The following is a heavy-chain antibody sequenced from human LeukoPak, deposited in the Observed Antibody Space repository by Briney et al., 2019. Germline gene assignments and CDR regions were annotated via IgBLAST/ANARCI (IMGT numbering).Heavy chain of an antibody. V-gene: IGHV3-23*01. CDR2: ISGSGGTT. Sequence: GGSLRLSCAASGFTFSTYAMSWVRQAPGKGLERVSGISGSGGTTFYADSVKGRLTISRDNSKNTLFLQMSSLTAEDTALYYCAKSRVSTSGSCDYWGQGTLVTVSS. J-gene: IGHJ4*02. CDR1: GFTFSTYA. D-gene: IGHD3-10*01. CDR3: AKSRVSTSGSCDY.